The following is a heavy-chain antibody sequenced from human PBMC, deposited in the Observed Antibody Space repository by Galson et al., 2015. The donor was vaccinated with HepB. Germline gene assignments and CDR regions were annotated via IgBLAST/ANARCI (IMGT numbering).Heavy chain of an antibody. J-gene: IGHJ6*02. D-gene: IGHD3-22*01. V-gene: IGHV3-21*01. Sequence: SLRLPCAASGFTFSSYSMNWVRKAPGKGLQWVSSIISSSSYIYYADSVKGRYTISRDNAKNSLYLQMNSLRAEDTAVYYCAIARRYYYDSTNYGMDVWGQGTTVTVSS. CDR3: AIARRYYYDSTNYGMDV. CDR2: IISSSSYI. CDR1: GFTFSSYS.